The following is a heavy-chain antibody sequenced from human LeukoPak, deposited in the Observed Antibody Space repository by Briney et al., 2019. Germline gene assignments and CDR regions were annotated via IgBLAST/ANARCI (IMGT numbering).Heavy chain of an antibody. J-gene: IGHJ4*02. D-gene: IGHD6-6*01. V-gene: IGHV3-74*01. CDR1: GVTFSSYW. CDR3: ATSLQVVVDY. CDR2: INNDGSSA. Sequence: GGSLRLSCAASGVTFSSYWMHWVRQAPGKGLVWVSRINNDGSSAYYADSVKGRFTISRDNAKNSLYLQMDSLRAEDTAVYYCATSLQVVVDYWGQGTLVTVSS.